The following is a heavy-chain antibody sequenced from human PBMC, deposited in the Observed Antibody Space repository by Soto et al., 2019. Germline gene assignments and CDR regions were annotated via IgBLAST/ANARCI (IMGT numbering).Heavy chain of an antibody. CDR3: ACLAWSYYDSSGYYFDY. CDR1: GFTFSSYG. D-gene: IGHD3-22*01. Sequence: GGSLRLSCAASGFTFSSYGMHWVRQAPGKGLEWVAVISYDGSNKYYADSVKGRFTISRDNSKNTLYLQMNSLRAEDTAVYYCACLAWSYYDSSGYYFDYWGQGTLVTVSS. V-gene: IGHV3-30*03. J-gene: IGHJ4*02. CDR2: ISYDGSNK.